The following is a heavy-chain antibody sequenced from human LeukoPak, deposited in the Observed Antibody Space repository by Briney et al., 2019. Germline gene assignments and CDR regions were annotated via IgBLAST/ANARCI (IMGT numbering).Heavy chain of an antibody. J-gene: IGHJ4*02. V-gene: IGHV1-69*06. D-gene: IGHD3-10*01. CDR1: GGTFSSYA. CDR2: IIPIFGTA. Sequence: ASVKVSCKASGGTFSSYAISWVRQAPGQGLEWMGGIIPIFGTANYAQKFQGRVTITADKSTSTAYMELSSLRSEDMAVYYCARDGAITMVRGVMDYWGQGTLVTVSS. CDR3: ARDGAITMVRGVMDY.